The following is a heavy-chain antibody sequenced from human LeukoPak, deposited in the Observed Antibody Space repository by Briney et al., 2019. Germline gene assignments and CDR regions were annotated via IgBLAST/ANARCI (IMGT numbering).Heavy chain of an antibody. J-gene: IGHJ4*02. CDR3: AKEGNYYDSSGYWD. CDR2: IKQDGSEK. D-gene: IGHD3-22*01. Sequence: GGSLRLSCAASGFIFSSYWMSWVRQAPGKGLEWVANIKQDGSEKYYVDSVKGRFTISRDDAKNSLYLQMNSLRAEDTAVYYCAKEGNYYDSSGYWDWGQGTLVTVSS. CDR1: GFIFSSYW. V-gene: IGHV3-7*01.